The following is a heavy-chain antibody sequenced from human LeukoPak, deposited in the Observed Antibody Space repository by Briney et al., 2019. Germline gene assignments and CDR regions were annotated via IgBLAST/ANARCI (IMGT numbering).Heavy chain of an antibody. CDR3: ARLPLGEGAFDY. Sequence: PSETLSLTCTVSGGSISSSSYYWGWIRQPPGKGLEWIGSIYYSGSTYYNPSLKSRVTISVETSKNQFSLKLSSVTAADTAVYYCARLPLGEGAFDYWGQGTLVTVSS. D-gene: IGHD3-10*01. CDR2: IYYSGST. CDR1: GGSISSSSYY. V-gene: IGHV4-39*07. J-gene: IGHJ4*02.